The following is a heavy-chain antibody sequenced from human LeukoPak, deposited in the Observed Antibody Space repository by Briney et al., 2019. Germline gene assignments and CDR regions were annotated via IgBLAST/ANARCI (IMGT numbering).Heavy chain of an antibody. V-gene: IGHV4-59*01. CDR3: AGAFDI. CDR2: IYYSGST. J-gene: IGHJ3*02. CDR1: GGSISSYY. Sequence: PSETLSLTCTVSGGSISSYYWSWIRQPPGKGLEWIGYIYYSGSTNYNPSLKSRVTISVDTSKNQFSLKLSSVTAADTAVYYCAGAFDIWGRGTMVTVSS.